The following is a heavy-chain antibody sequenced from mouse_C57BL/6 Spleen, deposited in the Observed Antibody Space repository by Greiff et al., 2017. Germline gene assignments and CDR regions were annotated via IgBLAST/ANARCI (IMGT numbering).Heavy chain of an antibody. CDR1: GYTFTDYE. CDR3: TRLAAY. Sequence: VKLVESGAELVRPGASVTLSCKASGYTFTDYEMHWVKQTPVHGLEWIGAIDPETGGTAYNQKFKGKAILTADKSSSTAYMELRSLTSEDSAVYYCTRLAAYWGQGTLVTVSA. V-gene: IGHV1-15*01. CDR2: IDPETGGT. J-gene: IGHJ3*01.